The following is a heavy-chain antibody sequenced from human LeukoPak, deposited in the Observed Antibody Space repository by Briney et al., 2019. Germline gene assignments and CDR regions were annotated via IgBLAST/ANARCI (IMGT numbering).Heavy chain of an antibody. J-gene: IGHJ4*02. CDR3: IADTPDFAPYDFDY. CDR1: GFTFSSYS. CDR2: ISSSSSTI. D-gene: IGHD5-18*01. V-gene: IGHV3-48*01. Sequence: GGSLRLSCAASGFTFSSYSMNWVRQAPGKGLEWVSYISSSSSTIYYADSVKGRFTISRDNAKNSLYLQMNSLRAEDTAVYYCIADTPDFAPYDFDYWGQGTLVTVSS.